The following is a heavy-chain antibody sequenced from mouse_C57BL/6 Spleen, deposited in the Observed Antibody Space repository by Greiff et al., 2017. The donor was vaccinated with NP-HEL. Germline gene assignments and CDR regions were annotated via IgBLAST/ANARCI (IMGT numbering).Heavy chain of an antibody. J-gene: IGHJ1*03. CDR1: GYTFTSYW. Sequence: QVQLKQPGAELVRPGSSVKLSCKASGYTFTSYWMHWVKQRPIQGLEWIGNIDPSDSETHYNQKFKDKATLTVDKSSSTAYMQLSSLTSEDSAVYYCARGAIYYSYDGSYWFFDVWGTGTTVTVSS. D-gene: IGHD2-12*01. CDR3: ARGAIYYSYDGSYWFFDV. V-gene: IGHV1-52*01. CDR2: IDPSDSET.